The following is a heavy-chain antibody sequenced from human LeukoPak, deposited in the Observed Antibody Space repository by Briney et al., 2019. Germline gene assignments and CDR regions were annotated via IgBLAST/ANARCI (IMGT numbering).Heavy chain of an antibody. CDR3: AVTLLWHGFDV. CDR2: FDPQDAES. V-gene: IGHV1-24*01. D-gene: IGHD3-10*01. Sequence: ASVKVSCKVAGHTLTKLSLHRLRQAPGKALEWMGGFDPQDAESIYAQKFQGRVTLTEDTSTDTAYMELSSLRPDDTALYYCAVTLLWHGFDVWGQGTTVTVSS. CDR1: GHTLTKLS. J-gene: IGHJ6*02.